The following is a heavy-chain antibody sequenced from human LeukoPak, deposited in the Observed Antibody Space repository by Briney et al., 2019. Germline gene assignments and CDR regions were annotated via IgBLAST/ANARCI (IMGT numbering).Heavy chain of an antibody. J-gene: IGHJ4*02. D-gene: IGHD3-3*01. CDR1: GGSISSSS. Sequence: ETLSLTCTVSGGSISSSSYYWGWIRQPPGKGLEWVSSISSSSSYIYYADSVKGRFTISRDNAKNSLYLQMNSLRAEDTAVYYCARDFSVSEDDYWGQGTLVTVSS. CDR2: ISSSSSYI. V-gene: IGHV3-21*01. CDR3: ARDFSVSEDDY.